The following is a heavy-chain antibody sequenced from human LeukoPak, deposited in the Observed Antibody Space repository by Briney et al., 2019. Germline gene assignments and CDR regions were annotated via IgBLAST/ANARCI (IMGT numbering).Heavy chain of an antibody. D-gene: IGHD3-10*02. CDR1: GFTFSSYW. J-gene: IGHJ6*04. CDR3: AELGITMIGGV. V-gene: IGHV3-74*01. CDR2: INSDWSST. Sequence: GGSLRLSCAASGFTFSSYWMHWVRQAPGKGLVWVSRINSDWSSTNYADSVKGRFTISRDNAKNSLYLQMNSLRAEDTAVYYCAELGITMIGGVWGKGTTVTISS.